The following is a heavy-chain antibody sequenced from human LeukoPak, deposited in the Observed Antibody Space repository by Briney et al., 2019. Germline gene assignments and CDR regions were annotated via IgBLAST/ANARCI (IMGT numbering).Heavy chain of an antibody. CDR3: AEAAIWYCYDSSGYQNWFDP. D-gene: IGHD3-22*01. J-gene: IGHJ5*02. Sequence: SVKVSCKASGGTFSSYAISWVRQAPGQGLEWMGRIIPIFGTANYAQKFQGRVTITTDESTSTAYMELSSLRSEDTAVYYCAEAAIWYCYDSSGYQNWFDPWGQGTLVTVSS. CDR1: GGTFSSYA. V-gene: IGHV1-69*05. CDR2: IIPIFGTA.